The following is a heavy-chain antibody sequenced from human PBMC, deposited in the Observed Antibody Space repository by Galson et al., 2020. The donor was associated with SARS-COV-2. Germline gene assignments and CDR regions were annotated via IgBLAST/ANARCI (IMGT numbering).Heavy chain of an antibody. CDR2: ISWNSGSI. CDR3: AKDMKAIAGAGWDAGFDC. Sequence: GGSLRLSCAASGFTFDDYAMHWVRQAPGKGLEWVSGISWNSGSIGYADSVKGRFTISRDNAKNSLYLQMNSLRAEDTALYYCAKDMKAIAGAGWDAGFDCWGQGTLGTAS. D-gene: IGHD1-26*01. J-gene: IGHJ4*02. V-gene: IGHV3-9*01. CDR1: GFTFDDYA.